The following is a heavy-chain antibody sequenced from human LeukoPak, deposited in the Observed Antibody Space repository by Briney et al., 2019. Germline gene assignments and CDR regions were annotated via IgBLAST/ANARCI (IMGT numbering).Heavy chain of an antibody. CDR1: GGSISGYY. CDR3: AREASGLLLD. V-gene: IGHV4-4*07. CDR2: MYSSGNT. J-gene: IGHJ4*02. D-gene: IGHD2-21*01. Sequence: SETLSLTCTVSGGSISGYYWNWIRQFAGKGLEWIGRMYSSGNTDYNPSLQGRVTMSVDTSKNQFSLKLTSVTAADRAIYYCAREASGLLLDWGQGVLVTVSP.